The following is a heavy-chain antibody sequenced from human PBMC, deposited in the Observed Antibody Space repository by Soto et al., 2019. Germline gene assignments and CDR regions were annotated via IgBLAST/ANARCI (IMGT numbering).Heavy chain of an antibody. V-gene: IGHV3-33*01. CDR3: ARDGLAAFDY. CDR1: GFTFSRYG. Sequence: GGSLRLSCAASGFTFSRYGMHWVRQAPGEGLEWVTIIWFDGNKEYYADSVKGRFTISRDNSKHTLYLQMNSLRVEDTAVYYCARDGLAAFDYWGQGTLVTVSS. D-gene: IGHD3-9*01. CDR2: IWFDGNKE. J-gene: IGHJ4*02.